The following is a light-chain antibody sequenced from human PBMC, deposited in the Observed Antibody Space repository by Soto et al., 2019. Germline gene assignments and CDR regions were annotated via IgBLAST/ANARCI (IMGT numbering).Light chain of an antibody. J-gene: IGLJ2*01. CDR3: CSYAGSSTLV. V-gene: IGLV2-23*01. Sequence: QSVLTQPASVSGSPGQSITISCTGTSSDVRSYNLVSWYQQHPGKAPKLMIYEGSKRPSGVSNRFSGSKSGNTASLTISGLQAEEEADYYCCSYAGSSTLVFGGGTKLTVL. CDR1: SSDVRSYNL. CDR2: EGS.